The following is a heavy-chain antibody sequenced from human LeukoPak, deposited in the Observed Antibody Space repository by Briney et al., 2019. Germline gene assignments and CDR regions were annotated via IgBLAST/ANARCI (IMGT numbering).Heavy chain of an antibody. J-gene: IGHJ6*03. CDR3: ARLLSYYVLTDNYYKYYMDV. D-gene: IGHD3-9*01. CDR1: GGSMNNNNYY. V-gene: IGHV4-39*01. CDR2: ISYSGSP. Sequence: PSETLSLTCTVSGGSMNNNNYYWGWIRQSPGKSLELIGSISYSGSPYYNPSLKSRVTMSVDTSKMQFALKVTSATAADTAVYYCARLLSYYVLTDNYYKYYMDVWGKGTTVIVSS.